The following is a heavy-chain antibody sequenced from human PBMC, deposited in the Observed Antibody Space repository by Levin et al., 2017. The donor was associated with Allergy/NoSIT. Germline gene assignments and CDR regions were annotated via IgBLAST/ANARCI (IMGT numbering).Heavy chain of an antibody. CDR3: AKGSIETVLLWFGELTQGGDY. D-gene: IGHD3-10*01. CDR1: GFTFSSYG. V-gene: IGHV3-30*18. J-gene: IGHJ4*02. CDR2: ISYDGSNK. Sequence: GESLKISCAASGFTFSSYGMHWVRQAPGKGLEWVAVISYDGSNKYYADSVKGRFTISRDNSKNTLYLQMNSLRAEDTAVYYCAKGSIETVLLWFGELTQGGDYWGQGTLVTVSS.